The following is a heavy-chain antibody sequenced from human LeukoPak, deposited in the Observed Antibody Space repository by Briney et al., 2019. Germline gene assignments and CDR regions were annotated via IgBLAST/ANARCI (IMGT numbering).Heavy chain of an antibody. J-gene: IGHJ6*03. V-gene: IGHV4-4*09. D-gene: IGHD1-14*01. CDR1: GGSISSYY. CDR2: IYTSGST. Sequence: SETLSLTCTVSGGSISSYYWSWIRQPPGKGLERIGYIYTSGSTNYNPSLKSRVTISVDTSKNQFSLKLSSVTAADTAVYYCARAPGYYMDVWGKGTTVTVSS. CDR3: ARAPGYYMDV.